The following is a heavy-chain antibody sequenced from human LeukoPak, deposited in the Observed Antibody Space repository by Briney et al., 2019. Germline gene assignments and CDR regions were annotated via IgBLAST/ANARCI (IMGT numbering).Heavy chain of an antibody. CDR2: IYYSGST. V-gene: IGHV4-39*01. J-gene: IGHJ4*02. CDR1: GGSFSGYY. CDR3: ARHGWLGVGGWY. D-gene: IGHD6-19*01. Sequence: SETLSLTCGVYGGSFSGYYWGWIRQPPGKGVEWIGSIYYSGSTYYNPSLKSRVTISVDTSKNQFSLELRSVTAADTAVYSCARHGWLGVGGWYWGQGTLVTVSS.